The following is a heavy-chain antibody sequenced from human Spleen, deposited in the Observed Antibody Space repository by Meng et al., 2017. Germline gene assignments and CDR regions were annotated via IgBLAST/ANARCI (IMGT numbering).Heavy chain of an antibody. CDR1: GFTFRSYE. CDR3: ARDLGWVLFDY. V-gene: IGHV3-48*03. D-gene: IGHD3-3*01. Sequence: GGSLRLSCAASGFTFRSYEMNWVRQAPGKGLEWVSYISSTGTTIFYADSVKGRFTISRDNAKNTLYLQMNSLGADDTAVYYCARDLGWVLFDYWGQGALVTVSS. CDR2: ISSTGTTI. J-gene: IGHJ4*02.